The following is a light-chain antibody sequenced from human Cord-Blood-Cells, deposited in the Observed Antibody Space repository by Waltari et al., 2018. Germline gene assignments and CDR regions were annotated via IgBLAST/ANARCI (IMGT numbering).Light chain of an antibody. J-gene: IGLJ3*02. CDR3: CSYAGSSTWV. CDR1: STDVGSYNL. V-gene: IGLV2-23*01. CDR2: EGS. Sequence: QSALTQHASVSGSPGQSITISCTGPSTDVGSYNLVSWYQQHPGQAPKLMIYEGSKRPSGVSNRFSGSKSGNTASLTISGLQAEDEADYYCCSYAGSSTWVFGGGTKLTVL.